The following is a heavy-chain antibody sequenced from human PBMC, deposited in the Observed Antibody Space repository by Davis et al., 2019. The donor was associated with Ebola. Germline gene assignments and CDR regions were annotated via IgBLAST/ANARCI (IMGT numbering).Heavy chain of an antibody. J-gene: IGHJ3*02. CDR2: INPNDGRT. D-gene: IGHD5-12*01. Sequence: AASVQVSCKASGYTFTNYYMHWVRQAPGQGLEWMGMINPNDGRTIYAQKFQGRVTVTRDTSTTTVYMDLSSLRSEETSLYYCTTPGGQDSGYDVFDIWGQGTMVTVSS. V-gene: IGHV1-46*03. CDR1: GYTFTNYY. CDR3: TTPGGQDSGYDVFDI.